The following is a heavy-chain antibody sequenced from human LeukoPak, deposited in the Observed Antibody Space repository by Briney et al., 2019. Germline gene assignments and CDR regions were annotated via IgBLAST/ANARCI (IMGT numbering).Heavy chain of an antibody. CDR1: GFTFISYS. Sequence: GGSLRLSCSVSGFTFISYSMTWVRQAPGKGLEWLSSISGNGDNTYYADSVKGRFTISRDNSKDTLYLQMSSLKAEDTAVYYCVREAAATLFDYWGQGTLVTVSS. CDR3: VREAAATLFDY. J-gene: IGHJ4*02. CDR2: ISGNGDNT. V-gene: IGHV3-23*01. D-gene: IGHD1-26*01.